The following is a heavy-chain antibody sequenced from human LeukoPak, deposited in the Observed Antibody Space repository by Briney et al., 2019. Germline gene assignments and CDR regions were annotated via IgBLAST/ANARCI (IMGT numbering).Heavy chain of an antibody. Sequence: ESSETLSLTCAVSGGSISSGDYSWSWIRQPPGKGLEWIGYIYHSGNTYYNPSLKSRVTISVDRSKNQFSLKLSSVTAADTAVYYCARVSWFGELTPYFDYWGREPWSPSPQ. CDR1: GGSISSGDYS. J-gene: IGHJ4*02. D-gene: IGHD3-10*01. CDR3: ARVSWFGELTPYFDY. CDR2: IYHSGNT. V-gene: IGHV4-30-2*01.